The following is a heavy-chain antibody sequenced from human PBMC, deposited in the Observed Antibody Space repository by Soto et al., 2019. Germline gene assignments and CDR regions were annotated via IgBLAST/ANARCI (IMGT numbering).Heavy chain of an antibody. Sequence: QVQLQESGPGLVKPSGTLSLTCAVSGGSISSSNWWSWVRQPPGKGLEWIGEIYHSGGPNYNPSRKSXXTXSXXEAKHQFALKLSSVTAAATAVYYCARGERSCCFAYWGQGTLVTVSS. J-gene: IGHJ4*02. CDR1: GGSISSSNW. V-gene: IGHV4-4*02. CDR3: ARGERSCCFAY. D-gene: IGHD2-15*01. CDR2: IYHSGGP.